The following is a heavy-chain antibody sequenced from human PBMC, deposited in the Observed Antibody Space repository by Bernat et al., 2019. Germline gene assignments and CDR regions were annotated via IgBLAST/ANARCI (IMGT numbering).Heavy chain of an antibody. Sequence: QVQLQESGPGLVKPSETLSLTCTVSGGSISSYYWSWIRQPPGKGLEWIGYIYYSGSTNYNPSLKSRVTISVDTSKNQFSLKLSSVTAADTAVYYCARGYDFWSGYYRSGGMHGMDVWGQGTTVTVSS. V-gene: IGHV4-59*01. CDR1: GGSISSYY. J-gene: IGHJ6*02. D-gene: IGHD3-3*01. CDR3: ARGYDFWSGYYRSGGMHGMDV. CDR2: IYYSGST.